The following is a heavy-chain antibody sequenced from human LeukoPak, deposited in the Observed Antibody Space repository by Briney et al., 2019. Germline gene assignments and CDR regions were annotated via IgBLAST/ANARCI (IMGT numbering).Heavy chain of an antibody. Sequence: SETLSLTCTVSGGSINSYYWNWIRQPPGKGLEWIGYIYHSGSTKYNPSLESRVTISIDTSKNHFSLRLSSVTAADTAVYYCARVGYYDSSGYPDYWDQGTLVTVSS. CDR1: GGSINSYY. V-gene: IGHV4-59*01. CDR3: ARVGYYDSSGYPDY. J-gene: IGHJ4*02. D-gene: IGHD3-22*01. CDR2: IYHSGST.